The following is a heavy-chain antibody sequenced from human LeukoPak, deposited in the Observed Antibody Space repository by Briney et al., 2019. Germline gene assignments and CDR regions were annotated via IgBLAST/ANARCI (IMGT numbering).Heavy chain of an antibody. Sequence: GASVKVSCKASNNTLSNNGITWVRQAPGQGLEWMGWISGYNTYITYAQKFQDRVTMTKDTSTNTAYMEMRSLRSDDTAIYYCARVRLVWGMETFDLWGQGTMVTVSS. CDR1: NNTLSNNG. CDR3: ARVRLVWGMETFDL. D-gene: IGHD3-16*01. V-gene: IGHV1-18*01. J-gene: IGHJ3*01. CDR2: ISGYNTYI.